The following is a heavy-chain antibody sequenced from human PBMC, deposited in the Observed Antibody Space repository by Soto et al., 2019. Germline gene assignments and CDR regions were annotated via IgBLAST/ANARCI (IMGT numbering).Heavy chain of an antibody. CDR1: GFRLSDSA. Sequence: EVQLLESGGGLVQPGGSLRLSCAASGFRLSDSAVSWVRQAPGKGLEWVSSLTVTGDSAFYSDSVNGRFTISRDISKSTLYLQMNSLRDEDTAVYYCAKNGCSYPACYPYYYYVDVWGRGTTVTVSS. CDR3: AKNGCSYPACYPYYYYVDV. D-gene: IGHD2-15*01. V-gene: IGHV3-23*01. J-gene: IGHJ6*03. CDR2: LTVTGDSA.